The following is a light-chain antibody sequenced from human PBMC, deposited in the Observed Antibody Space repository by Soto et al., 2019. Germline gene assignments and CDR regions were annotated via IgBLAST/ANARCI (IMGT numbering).Light chain of an antibody. Sequence: QSALTQPASVSGSPGQSITISCTGTSSDVGTYKYVSWYQQHPGKAPKLMIYDVSNRPSGVSNRFSGSKSGNTASLTISGLQAEDEADYYCNSYTTSSTLVVGTGTKVTVL. CDR3: NSYTTSSTLV. CDR1: SSDVGTYKY. CDR2: DVS. J-gene: IGLJ1*01. V-gene: IGLV2-14*03.